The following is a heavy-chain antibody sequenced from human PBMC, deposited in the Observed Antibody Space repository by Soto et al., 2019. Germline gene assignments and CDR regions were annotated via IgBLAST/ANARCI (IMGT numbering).Heavy chain of an antibody. CDR2: TYYSGST. Sequence: QLQLQESGPGLVKPSETLSLTCTVSGGSINSSNYYWGWIRQPPGKGLEWIGSTYYSGSTYYKPSLKSQVTISVETSKNQFSLKLSSVTAADTDVYYCARPWDLLVLWAFDIWGQGSMVTVSS. D-gene: IGHD2-2*01. CDR3: ARPWDLLVLWAFDI. J-gene: IGHJ3*02. CDR1: GGSINSSNYY. V-gene: IGHV4-39*01.